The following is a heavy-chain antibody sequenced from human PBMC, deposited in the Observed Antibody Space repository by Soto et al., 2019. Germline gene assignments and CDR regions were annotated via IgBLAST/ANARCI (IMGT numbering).Heavy chain of an antibody. CDR3: VRDRYSSSGWFDP. CDR1: GDSVSSYSAA. D-gene: IGHD3-10*01. CDR2: TYYRSRFFS. V-gene: IGHV6-1*01. J-gene: IGHJ5*02. Sequence: SQTFSLTCAISGDSVSSYSAAWNWIRQSPSGGLEWLGRTYYRSRFFSDYAESVKSRIIINPDTSKNQFSLQLKSVTPEDTAVYYCVRDRYSSSGWFDPWGQGTPVTV.